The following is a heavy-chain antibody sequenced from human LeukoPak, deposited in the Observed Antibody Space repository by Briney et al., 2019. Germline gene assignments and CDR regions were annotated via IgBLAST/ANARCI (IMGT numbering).Heavy chain of an antibody. V-gene: IGHV3-23*01. Sequence: GGSLRLSCAVSGFTFSNYYMSGVRQAPGKGLEWVSGISDSGGTTYYADSVKGRFTMSRDNSKNSLYLQMHSLRAEDTAVYYCARDLRSSGYYAFDYWGQGTLVTVPS. J-gene: IGHJ4*02. CDR2: ISDSGGTT. D-gene: IGHD3-22*01. CDR1: GFTFSNYY. CDR3: ARDLRSSGYYAFDY.